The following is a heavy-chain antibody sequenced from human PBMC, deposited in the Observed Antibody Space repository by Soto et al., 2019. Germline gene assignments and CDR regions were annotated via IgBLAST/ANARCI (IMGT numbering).Heavy chain of an antibody. CDR2: IRVDGSNI. CDR1: ESIFRGYG. J-gene: IGHJ4*02. D-gene: IGHD3-10*02. Sequence: QVQMVESGGGVVQPGGSLRLSGAVSESIFRGYGMHWVRQAPGKGLEWEAIIRVDGSNIHYADYVMGRFTISRDNSKNMLYLEMNNLRVEDTAVYYCARDGVGVTTFWGFLDYWGQGTLVTVSA. CDR3: ARDGVGVTTFWGFLDY. V-gene: IGHV3-33*01.